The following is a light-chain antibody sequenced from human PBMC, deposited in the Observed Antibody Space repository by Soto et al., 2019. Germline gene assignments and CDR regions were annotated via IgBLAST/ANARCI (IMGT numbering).Light chain of an antibody. CDR2: AAS. V-gene: IGKV1-27*01. CDR3: QKYNTAPLT. Sequence: DIQKTQSPLSLSASVGDRVTITCRASQGIGNYLAWFQQKPGRVPKLLIYAASALQRGVPSRFSGSGSGTEFTLTISSLQPEDVATYYCQKYNTAPLTFGGGTKVEI. CDR1: QGIGNY. J-gene: IGKJ4*01.